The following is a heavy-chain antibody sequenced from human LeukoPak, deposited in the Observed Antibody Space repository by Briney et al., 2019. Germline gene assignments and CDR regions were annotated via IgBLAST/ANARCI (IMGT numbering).Heavy chain of an antibody. J-gene: IGHJ4*02. CDR3: TTVATVLAVTTNY. V-gene: IGHV3-15*01. Sequence: GGSLRLSCAASGFTFSNAWMSWVRQAPGKELEWVGRIKSKTDGGTTDYAAPVKGRFTISRDDSKNTLYLQMNSLKTEDTAVYYCTTVATVLAVTTNYWGQGTLVTVSS. D-gene: IGHD4-17*01. CDR2: IKSKTDGGTT. CDR1: GFTFSNAW.